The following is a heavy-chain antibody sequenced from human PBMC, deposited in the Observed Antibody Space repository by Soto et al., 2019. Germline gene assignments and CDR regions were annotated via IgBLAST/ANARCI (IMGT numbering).Heavy chain of an antibody. CDR3: TLTIRLWSPQGI. J-gene: IGHJ4*03. Sequence: EVQLVESGGVVVQSGGSLKLSCAASGFTFSGSAMHWVRQASGKGLEWVGRIRSKANSYATAYAASVKGRFTISRDDSKNTAYLQMNSLKTEDTAVYYCTLTIRLWSPQGIWGQGTPVTVSS. D-gene: IGHD5-18*01. V-gene: IGHV3-73*02. CDR2: IRSKANSYAT. CDR1: GFTFSGSA.